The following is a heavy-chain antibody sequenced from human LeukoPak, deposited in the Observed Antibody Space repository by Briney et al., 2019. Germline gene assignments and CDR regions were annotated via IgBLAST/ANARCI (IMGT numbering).Heavy chain of an antibody. V-gene: IGHV1-2*06. J-gene: IGHJ6*02. CDR2: INPNSGGT. D-gene: IGHD6-13*01. CDR3: ARMGRTGYSSSWYGTAYYYYGMDV. CDR1: GYTFTGYY. Sequence: GASVKVSCKASGYTFTGYYMHWVRQAPGQGLEWMGRINPNSGGTNYAQKFQGRVTMTRDTSISTAYMELSRLRSDDTAVYYCARMGRTGYSSSWYGTAYYYYGMDVWGQGTTVTVSS.